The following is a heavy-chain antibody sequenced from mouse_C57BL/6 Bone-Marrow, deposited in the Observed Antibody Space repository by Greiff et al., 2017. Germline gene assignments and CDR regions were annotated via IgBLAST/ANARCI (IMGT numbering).Heavy chain of an antibody. D-gene: IGHD1-1*01. J-gene: IGHJ2*01. CDR3: ARGGRYYDYCDY. Sequence: EVQLQQSGPELVKPGASVKISCKASGYSFTDYNMNWVKQSNGQSLEWIGIINPNYGTTSYNQKFKGKATLTVDHSSSTAYMQLNSLASEDSAVYYCARGGRYYDYCDYWGQGTTLTVSS. CDR2: INPNYGTT. CDR1: GYSFTDYN. V-gene: IGHV1-39*01.